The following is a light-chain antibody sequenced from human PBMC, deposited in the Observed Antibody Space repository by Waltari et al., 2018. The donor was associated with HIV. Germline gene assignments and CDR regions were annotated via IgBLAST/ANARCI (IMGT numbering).Light chain of an antibody. V-gene: IGKV3-15*01. CDR3: QQYYNWLPYT. J-gene: IGKJ2*01. CDR2: GAS. CDR1: QRVGSV. Sequence: ELVMTQSPATLSVSPGERATLSCRASQRVGSVLAWYQQETGQAPRLVIYGASTRATGIPARCSGSGSETEVTLTISSLQSADFAVYYCQQYYNWLPYTFGQGTKLEIK.